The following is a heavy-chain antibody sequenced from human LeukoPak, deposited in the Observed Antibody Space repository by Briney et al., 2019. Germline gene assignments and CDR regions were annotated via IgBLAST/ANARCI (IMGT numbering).Heavy chain of an antibody. CDR3: AREAYYDSSGYSHDAFDI. CDR2: IYYSGST. J-gene: IGHJ3*02. CDR1: GGSISSYY. Sequence: SETLSLTCTVSGGSISSYYWSWLRQPPGKGLEWIGYIYYSGSTNYNPSLKSRVTISVDTSKNQFSLKLSSVTAADTAVYYCAREAYYDSSGYSHDAFDIWGQGTMVTVSS. D-gene: IGHD3-22*01. V-gene: IGHV4-59*01.